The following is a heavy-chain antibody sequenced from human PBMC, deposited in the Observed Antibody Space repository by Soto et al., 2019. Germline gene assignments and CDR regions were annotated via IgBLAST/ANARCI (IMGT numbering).Heavy chain of an antibody. V-gene: IGHV4-39*02. Sequence: PSETLSLTCTVSGGSISSSDFYWGWLRQPPGKGLDFIGSMYYSGTTYYNPSLKNRITISVDTSKNTLYLQMNSLRAEDTAVYYCAKDPGRFGSYPYFDYWGQGTLVTVSS. J-gene: IGHJ4*02. D-gene: IGHD3-10*01. CDR3: AKDPGRFGSYPYFDY. CDR1: GGSISSSDFY. CDR2: MYYSGTT.